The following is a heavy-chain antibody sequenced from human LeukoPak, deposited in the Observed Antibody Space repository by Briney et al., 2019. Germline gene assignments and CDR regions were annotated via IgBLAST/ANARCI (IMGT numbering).Heavy chain of an antibody. CDR3: AKFDVRYGYYDSSGYYAPFDY. J-gene: IGHJ4*02. Sequence: GGSLRLSCAASGFTFSSNWMHWVRQAPGKGLVWVSRINEDGSTTNYADSVKGRSTIFRDNAKNTLYLQMNSLRAEDTAVYYCAKFDVRYGYYDSSGYYAPFDYWGQGTLVTVSS. CDR1: GFTFSSNW. D-gene: IGHD3-22*01. CDR2: INEDGSTT. V-gene: IGHV3-74*01.